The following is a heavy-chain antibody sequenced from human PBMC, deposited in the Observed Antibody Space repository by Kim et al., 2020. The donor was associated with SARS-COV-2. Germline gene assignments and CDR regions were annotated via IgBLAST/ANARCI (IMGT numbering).Heavy chain of an antibody. CDR2: IIPIFGTA. CDR3: ARDYREKLWGFDY. Sequence: SVKVSCKASGGTFSSYAISWVRQAPGQGLEWMGGIIPIFGTANYAQKFQGRVTITADESTSTAYMELSSLRSEDTAVYYCARDYREKLWGFDYWGQGTLVTVSS. D-gene: IGHD3-10*01. V-gene: IGHV1-69*13. CDR1: GGTFSSYA. J-gene: IGHJ4*02.